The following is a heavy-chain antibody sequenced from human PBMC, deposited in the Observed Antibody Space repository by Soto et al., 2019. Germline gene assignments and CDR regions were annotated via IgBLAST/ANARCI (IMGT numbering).Heavy chain of an antibody. Sequence: QPGGSLRLSCAASGFTFSSYSMNWVRQAPGKGLEWVSSISGSGDSTYYADSVKGRFTVSRDNSKNTLYLQMNSLRAEDTAVFYCAKERSSGWSFDYWGQGTLVTVSS. V-gene: IGHV3-23*01. CDR3: AKERSSGWSFDY. CDR1: GFTFSSYS. D-gene: IGHD6-19*01. CDR2: ISGSGDST. J-gene: IGHJ4*02.